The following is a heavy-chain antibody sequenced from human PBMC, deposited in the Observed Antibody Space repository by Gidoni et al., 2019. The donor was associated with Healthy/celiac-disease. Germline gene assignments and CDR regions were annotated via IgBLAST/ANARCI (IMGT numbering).Heavy chain of an antibody. D-gene: IGHD6-6*01. V-gene: IGHV1-69*06. CDR2: IIPIFCTA. CDR3: ARLMDSSSFDY. Sequence: QVQLVQSGAEVKKPGSSVKVSCTASGGTFSSYAISGVRQAPGQGLEWMGGIIPIFCTANYAQKFQGRVTITADKSTSTAYMELSSLRSEDTAVYYCARLMDSSSFDYWGQGTLVTVSS. J-gene: IGHJ4*02. CDR1: GGTFSSYA.